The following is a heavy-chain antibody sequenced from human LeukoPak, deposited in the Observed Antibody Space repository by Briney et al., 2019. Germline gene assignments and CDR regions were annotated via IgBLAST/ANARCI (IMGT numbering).Heavy chain of an antibody. D-gene: IGHD3-9*01. Sequence: GGSLRLSCAASGFTFSSYSMNWVRQAPGKGLEWVSSISSSSSYIYYADSVKGRFTISRDNAKNSQYLQMNSLRAEDTAVYYCARDGDFDWLLYLDYWGQGTLVTVSS. V-gene: IGHV3-21*01. J-gene: IGHJ4*02. CDR1: GFTFSSYS. CDR2: ISSSSSYI. CDR3: ARDGDFDWLLYLDY.